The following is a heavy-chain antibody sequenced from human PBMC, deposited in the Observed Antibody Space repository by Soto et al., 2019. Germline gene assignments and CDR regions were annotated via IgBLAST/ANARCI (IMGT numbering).Heavy chain of an antibody. J-gene: IGHJ4*02. V-gene: IGHV3-21*01. CDR2: ITSSSAYI. CDR1: GFTFSNYA. D-gene: IGHD2-15*01. Sequence: PGGSLRLSCAASGFTFSNYAMGWVRQAPGKGLEWVSSITSSSAYIYYADSVKGRFTISRDNSKNSLYLQMNSLEAEDTAVYYCARGGGLGAPIRVNYFDYWGQGTLVTVSS. CDR3: ARGGGLGAPIRVNYFDY.